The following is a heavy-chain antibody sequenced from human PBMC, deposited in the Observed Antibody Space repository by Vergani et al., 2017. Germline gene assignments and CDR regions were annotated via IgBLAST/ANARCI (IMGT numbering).Heavy chain of an antibody. D-gene: IGHD3-10*01. J-gene: IGHJ5*02. CDR1: GYTFTSYY. CDR2: INPSGGST. V-gene: IGHV1-46*01. Sequence: QVQLVQSGAEVKKPGASVKVSCKASGYTFTSYYMHWVRQAPGQGLEWMGIINPSGGSTSYAQKFQGRVTMTRDTSTSTVYMELSSLRSEDTAVYYCARERVITMVRGERWFDPWGQGTLVTVSS. CDR3: ARERVITMVRGERWFDP.